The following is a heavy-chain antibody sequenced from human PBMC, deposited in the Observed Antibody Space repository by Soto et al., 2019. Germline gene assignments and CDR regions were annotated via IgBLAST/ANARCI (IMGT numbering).Heavy chain of an antibody. CDR3: ATLDWEEVGHVAATGGSDH. J-gene: IGHJ5*02. CDR2: INPNSGDT. Sequence: QVQLVQSGAEVKKPGASVKVSCKASGYTFTAYYMHWVRQTPGQGLEWMGQINPNSGDTKYAQQFQGRVTMTRDTSISTAYMELSSLTSDDTAVYYCATLDWEEVGHVAATGGSDHWGQGTLVTVSS. D-gene: IGHD6-13*01. CDR1: GYTFTAYY. V-gene: IGHV1-2*06.